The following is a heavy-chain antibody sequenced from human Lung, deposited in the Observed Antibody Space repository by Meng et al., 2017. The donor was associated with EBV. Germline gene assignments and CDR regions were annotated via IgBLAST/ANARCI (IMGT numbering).Heavy chain of an antibody. J-gene: IGHJ4*02. CDR3: SRDLAGPFDD. V-gene: IGHV3-74*01. CDR2: INENGRTT. Sequence: GEFVGALVYPGGPLRRYCAASGFTFRTYWMNWVRQAPGKGLVWISRINENGRTTTYADSVRGRFTISRDNTKNTLYLQMYGLRDDDTGVYFCSRDLAGPFDDWGQGTLVTVSS. CDR1: GFTFRTYW.